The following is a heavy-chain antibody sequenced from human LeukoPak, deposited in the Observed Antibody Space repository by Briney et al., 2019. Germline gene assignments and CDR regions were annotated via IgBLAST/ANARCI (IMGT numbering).Heavy chain of an antibody. D-gene: IGHD3-16*01. Sequence: GGSLRLSCAASGFTFSNAWMSWVRQAPGKGLEWVGLIKSKEDGGTTDVAAPVEGRFTISRDDSKNTMYLQMNSLKTEDTAVYYCTTDWGSGIKSVIAFDIWGQGRMVTVSS. CDR2: IKSKEDGGTT. J-gene: IGHJ3*02. CDR3: TTDWGSGIKSVIAFDI. V-gene: IGHV3-15*01. CDR1: GFTFSNAW.